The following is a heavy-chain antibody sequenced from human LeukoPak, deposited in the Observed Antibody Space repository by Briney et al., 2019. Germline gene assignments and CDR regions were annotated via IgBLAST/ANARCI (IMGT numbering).Heavy chain of an antibody. CDR2: ISSSSSYI. D-gene: IGHD3-22*01. Sequence: GGSLRLSCAASGFTFSSYAMNWVRQAPGKGLEWVSSISSSSSYIYYADSVKGRFTISRDNAKNSLYLQMNSLRSDDTAVYYCARDIGVITTPSDYWGQGTLVTVSS. CDR1: GFTFSSYA. J-gene: IGHJ4*02. CDR3: ARDIGVITTPSDY. V-gene: IGHV3-21*04.